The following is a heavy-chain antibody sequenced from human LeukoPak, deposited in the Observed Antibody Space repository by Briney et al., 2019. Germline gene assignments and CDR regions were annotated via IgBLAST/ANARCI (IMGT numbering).Heavy chain of an antibody. CDR2: IKSKADGGTT. Sequence: GGSLRLSCAASGFTFSNAWMSWVRQAPGKGLEWVGRIKSKADGGTTDYAAPVKDRLTISRDDSKNTLYLQMNSLKAEDTAVYYCTTEHTLGKVGAIDYWGQGTLVTVSS. J-gene: IGHJ4*02. D-gene: IGHD1-26*01. V-gene: IGHV3-15*01. CDR3: TTEHTLGKVGAIDY. CDR1: GFTFSNAW.